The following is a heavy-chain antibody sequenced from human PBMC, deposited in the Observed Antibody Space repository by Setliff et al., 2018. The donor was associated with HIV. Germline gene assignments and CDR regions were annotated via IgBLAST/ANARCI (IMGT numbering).Heavy chain of an antibody. CDR2: INHSGST. Sequence: SETLSLTCAVYGGSFSGYYWSWIRQPPGKGLEWIGEINHSGSTNYNPSLKSRVTISVDTSKNQFSLKLSSVTAADTAVYYCAREGTFIVGAAEYFDYWGQETPVTVSS. D-gene: IGHD1-26*01. V-gene: IGHV4-34*01. J-gene: IGHJ4*02. CDR1: GGSFSGYY. CDR3: AREGTFIVGAAEYFDY.